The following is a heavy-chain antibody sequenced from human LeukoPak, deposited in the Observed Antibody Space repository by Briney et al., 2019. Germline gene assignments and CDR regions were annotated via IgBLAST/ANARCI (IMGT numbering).Heavy chain of an antibody. CDR3: ARSSGYYSLFDY. CDR2: SSGGST. J-gene: IGHJ4*02. V-gene: IGHV3-38-3*01. CDR1: GITVSSSE. Sequence: GGSLRLSCAASGITVSSSEMSWVRQAPGKGLEWVSYSSGGSTDYADSRKGRFTISRDKSKNTQHLQVNSLRAEDTAVYYCARSSGYYSLFDYWGQGTLVTVSS. D-gene: IGHD3-22*01.